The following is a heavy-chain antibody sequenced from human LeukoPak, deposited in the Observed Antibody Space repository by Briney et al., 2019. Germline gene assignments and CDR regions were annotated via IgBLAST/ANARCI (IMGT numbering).Heavy chain of an antibody. Sequence: GASVKVSCKASGGTFSSYAISWVRQAPGQGLEWMGGIIPIFGTANYAQKFQGRVTITADESTSTAYMELSSLRSEDTAIYYCATESPSGSYYDPNYWGQGTLVTVSS. CDR3: ATESPSGSYYDPNY. J-gene: IGHJ4*02. CDR2: IIPIFGTA. V-gene: IGHV1-69*13. CDR1: GGTFSSYA. D-gene: IGHD1-26*01.